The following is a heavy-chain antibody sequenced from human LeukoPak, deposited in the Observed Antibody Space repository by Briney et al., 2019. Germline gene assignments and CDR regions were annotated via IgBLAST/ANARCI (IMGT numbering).Heavy chain of an antibody. Sequence: RSGGSLRLSCAASGFTFSDYYMSWIRQAPGKGLEWVSYISSSGSTIYYADSVKGRFTISRDNAKNSLYLQTNSLRAEDTAVYYCARGYTLIAAAGNWFDPWGQGTLVTVSS. J-gene: IGHJ5*02. CDR1: GFTFSDYY. V-gene: IGHV3-11*01. CDR2: ISSSGSTI. D-gene: IGHD6-13*01. CDR3: ARGYTLIAAAGNWFDP.